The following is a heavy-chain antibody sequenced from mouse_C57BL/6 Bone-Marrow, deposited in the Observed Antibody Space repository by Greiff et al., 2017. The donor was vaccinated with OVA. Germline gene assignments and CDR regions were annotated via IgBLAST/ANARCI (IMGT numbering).Heavy chain of an antibody. J-gene: IGHJ2*01. CDR1: GYTFTGYW. V-gene: IGHV1-9*01. CDR2: ILPGSGST. Sequence: QVQLQQSGAELMKPGASVKLSCKATGYTFTGYWIEWVKQRPGHGLEWIGEILPGSGSTNYTEKFKGKATFTADTSSNTAYMQLSSLTTEDSAIYYCARFGLRWGQGTTLTVSS. D-gene: IGHD1-1*01. CDR3: ARFGLR.